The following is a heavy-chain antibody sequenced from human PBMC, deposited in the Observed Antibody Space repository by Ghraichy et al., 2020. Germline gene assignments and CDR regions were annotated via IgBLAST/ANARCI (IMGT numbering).Heavy chain of an antibody. Sequence: GGSLRLSCAASGFTFSTYGMHWVRQAPGKGLEWVAVIWYDGTYKYYADSVKGRFTISRDNSKNTLYLQMNSLRAEDTAVYYCATDTGFSSTSTYYYHGMDVWGQGTTVTVSS. D-gene: IGHD6-13*01. CDR2: IWYDGTYK. V-gene: IGHV3-33*01. J-gene: IGHJ6*02. CDR1: GFTFSTYG. CDR3: ATDTGFSSTSTYYYHGMDV.